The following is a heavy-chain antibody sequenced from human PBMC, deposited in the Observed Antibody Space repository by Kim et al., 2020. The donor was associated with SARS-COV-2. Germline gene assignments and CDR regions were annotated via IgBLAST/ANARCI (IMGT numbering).Heavy chain of an antibody. J-gene: IGHJ4*02. D-gene: IGHD5-12*01. Sequence: TDGGKTDYAAPVKGRLTISRDDSKNTLYLQMNSLKTEDTSVYYCTSGGAAWGQGTLVTVSS. CDR3: TSGGAA. CDR2: TDGGKT. V-gene: IGHV3-15*01.